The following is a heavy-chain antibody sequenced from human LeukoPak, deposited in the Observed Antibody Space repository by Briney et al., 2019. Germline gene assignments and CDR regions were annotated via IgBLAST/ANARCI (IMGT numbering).Heavy chain of an antibody. CDR3: AREAYGSSWTYYYYYMDV. CDR1: GYTFTSYD. J-gene: IGHJ6*03. Sequence: ASVKVSCKASGYTFTSYDINWVQQATGQGLEWMGWMNPNSGNTGYAQKFQGRVTMTRNTSISTAYMELSSLRSEDTAVYYCAREAYGSSWTYYYYYMDVWGKGTTVTVSS. CDR2: MNPNSGNT. V-gene: IGHV1-8*01. D-gene: IGHD6-13*01.